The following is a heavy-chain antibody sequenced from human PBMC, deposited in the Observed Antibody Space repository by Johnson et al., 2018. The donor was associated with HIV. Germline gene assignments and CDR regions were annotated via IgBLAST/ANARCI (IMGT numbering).Heavy chain of an antibody. D-gene: IGHD1-26*01. Sequence: VQLVESGGGLVKPGGSLRLSCAASGFTFNRAWMSWVRQAPGRGLEWVGRIKSKTDGGTTDNAAPVNGRFTISRNDSNSMLYLQMNNLKTEDTAVYYCTTGPVGAPKGGGAFDIWGQGTMVTVSS. V-gene: IGHV3-15*01. CDR3: TTGPVGAPKGGGAFDI. CDR1: GFTFNRAW. J-gene: IGHJ3*02. CDR2: IKSKTDGGTT.